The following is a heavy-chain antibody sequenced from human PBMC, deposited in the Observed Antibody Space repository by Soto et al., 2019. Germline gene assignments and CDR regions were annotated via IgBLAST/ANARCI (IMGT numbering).Heavy chain of an antibody. Sequence: RGESLKISCKGSGYSFTSYWIGRVRQMPGKGLEWMGTIYSGDSDTRYSPSFQGQVTISADKSISTAYLQWSSLKASDTTMYYCARRPHSFGAFDIWGQGTMLTVSS. CDR2: IYSGDSDT. D-gene: IGHD3-3*01. V-gene: IGHV5-51*01. J-gene: IGHJ3*02. CDR1: GYSFTSYW. CDR3: ARRPHSFGAFDI.